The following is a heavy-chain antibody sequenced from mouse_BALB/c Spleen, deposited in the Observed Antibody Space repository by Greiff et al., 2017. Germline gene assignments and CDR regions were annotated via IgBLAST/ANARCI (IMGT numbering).Heavy chain of an antibody. Sequence: EVKVEESGGGLVQPGGSMKLSCVASGFTFSNYWMNWVRQSPEKGLEWVAEIRLKSNNYATHYAESVKGRFTISRDDSKSSVYLQMNNLRAEDTGIYYCTRGWTLDYWGQGTTLTVSS. V-gene: IGHV6-6*02. CDR2: IRLKSNNYAT. D-gene: IGHD3-2*02. CDR1: GFTFSNYW. J-gene: IGHJ2*01. CDR3: TRGWTLDY.